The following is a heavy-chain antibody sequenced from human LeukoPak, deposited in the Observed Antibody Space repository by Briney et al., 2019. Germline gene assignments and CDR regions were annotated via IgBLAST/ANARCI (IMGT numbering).Heavy chain of an antibody. J-gene: IGHJ4*02. V-gene: IGHV4-61*05. D-gene: IGHD3-22*01. Sequence: SETLSLTCGVTGGSISTTNSFWGWIRQPPGKGLEWIAYIYYSGTTNYNPSLKSRVTISVDTSENQFSLKLNSVTAADTAVYYCARVRALSYYDSSGDLYYFDYWGQGTLVTVSS. CDR1: GGSISTTNSF. CDR3: ARVRALSYYDSSGDLYYFDY. CDR2: IYYSGTT.